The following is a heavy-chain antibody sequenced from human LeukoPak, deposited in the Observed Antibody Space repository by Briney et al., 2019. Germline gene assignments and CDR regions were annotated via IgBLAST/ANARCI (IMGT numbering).Heavy chain of an antibody. Sequence: PGGSLRLSCAASGFTFNIYSMTWVRQTPEKGLEWISYISSAGSYIDYADSVKGRFTISRDNANNSLYLQMNSLRADDTAIYYCARVPTTGFWDSSYTYYFDHWGQGTLVTVSS. CDR3: ARVPTTGFWDSSYTYYFDH. J-gene: IGHJ4*02. CDR2: ISSAGSYI. D-gene: IGHD3-16*01. CDR1: GFTFNIYS. V-gene: IGHV3-21*05.